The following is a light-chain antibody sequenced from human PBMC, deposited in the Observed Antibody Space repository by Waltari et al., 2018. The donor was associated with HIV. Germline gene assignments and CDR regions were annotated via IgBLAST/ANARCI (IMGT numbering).Light chain of an antibody. CDR3: SSYTSSSTLYV. V-gene: IGLV2-14*01. Sequence: QSALTQPASVSGSPGQSITISCTGTSSAVGGYNYFSWYQQHPGKAPKLMISEVSNRPSGVTNRFSGSKSGNTASLTISGLQVEDEADYYCSSYTSSSTLYVFGTGTKVTVL. CDR2: EVS. CDR1: SSAVGGYNY. J-gene: IGLJ1*01.